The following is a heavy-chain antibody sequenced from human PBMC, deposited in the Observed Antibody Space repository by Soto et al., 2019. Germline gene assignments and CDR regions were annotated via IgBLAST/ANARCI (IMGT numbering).Heavy chain of an antibody. CDR3: ARDSMHYYDSSGYYVNAFDI. V-gene: IGHV1-69*13. CDR2: IIPIFGTA. J-gene: IGHJ3*02. D-gene: IGHD3-22*01. Sequence: GASVKVYWKASGGTFSSYAISCVRQAPGQGLEWMGGIIPIFGTANYAQKFQGRVTITADESTSTAYMELSSLRSEDTAVYYCARDSMHYYDSSGYYVNAFDIWGQGTMVTVSS. CDR1: GGTFSSYA.